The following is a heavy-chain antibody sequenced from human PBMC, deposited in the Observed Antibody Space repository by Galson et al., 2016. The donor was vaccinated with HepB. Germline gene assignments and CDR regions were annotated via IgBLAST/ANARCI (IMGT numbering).Heavy chain of an antibody. CDR2: IRQDGNEK. V-gene: IGHV3-7*03. CDR1: GLTFSNYW. J-gene: IGHJ4*02. D-gene: IGHD2-21*01. Sequence: SLRLSCAVSGLTFSNYWMSWVRQAPGKGPEWVANIRQDGNEKVYVDSVKGRFTISRDNAKNSLYLQMNSLRAENTAVYYCARDNSPTRGDFLLWYYWGQGTLVTVSS. CDR3: ARDNSPTRGDFLLWYY.